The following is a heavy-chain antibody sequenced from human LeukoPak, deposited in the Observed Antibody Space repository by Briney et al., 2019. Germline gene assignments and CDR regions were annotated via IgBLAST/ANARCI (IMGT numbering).Heavy chain of an antibody. Sequence: GGSLRLSCAASGFTFSNAWMSWVRQAPGKGLEWVGRIKSKTDGGTTDYAAPVKGGFTISRDDSKNTLYLQMNSLKTEDTAVYYCTTDPVATILGIDYWGQGTLVTVSS. CDR2: IKSKTDGGTT. J-gene: IGHJ4*02. D-gene: IGHD5-12*01. CDR3: TTDPVATILGIDY. V-gene: IGHV3-15*01. CDR1: GFTFSNAW.